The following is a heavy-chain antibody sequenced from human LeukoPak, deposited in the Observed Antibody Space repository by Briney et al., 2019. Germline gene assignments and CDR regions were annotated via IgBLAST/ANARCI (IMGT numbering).Heavy chain of an antibody. CDR1: GYTFTSYY. CDR3: ARVYYYYDSSGILTLYFDY. Sequence: ASVTVSCKTSGYTFTSYYMHWARQAPGQGLEWMGWVNPTSGGTNYAQKFQGRVTMTRDTSISTAYMELSRLRSDDTAVYYCARVYYYYDSSGILTLYFDYWGQGTLVTVSS. V-gene: IGHV1-2*02. CDR2: VNPTSGGT. J-gene: IGHJ4*02. D-gene: IGHD3-22*01.